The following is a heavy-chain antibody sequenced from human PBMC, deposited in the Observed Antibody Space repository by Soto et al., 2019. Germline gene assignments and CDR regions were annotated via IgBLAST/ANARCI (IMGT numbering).Heavy chain of an antibody. CDR1: GGSFSGYY. CDR3: ARGSIVVVPAAAYYFDY. D-gene: IGHD2-2*01. CDR2: INHSEST. J-gene: IGHJ4*02. V-gene: IGHV4-34*01. Sequence: QVQLQQWGAGLLKPSETLSLTCAVYGGSFSGYYWSWIRQPPGKGLEWIGEINHSESTNYNPSLKSRVTMSVDTSKNQDPLKRSSVTAADTAVYYCARGSIVVVPAAAYYFDYWGQGTLVTVSS.